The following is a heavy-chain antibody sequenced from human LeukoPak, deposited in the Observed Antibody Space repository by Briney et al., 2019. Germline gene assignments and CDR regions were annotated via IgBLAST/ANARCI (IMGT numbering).Heavy chain of an antibody. CDR3: AEGTTA. J-gene: IGHJ5*02. CDR2: INQDGREK. D-gene: IGHD2/OR15-2a*01. V-gene: IGHV3-7*01. CDR1: GFAFTNHW. Sequence: GYLRLSCSASGFAFTNHWMCCVRQAPGKGREWLANINQDGREKFYVDSVKSRFTISRDNSKNSLYLQMNSLRAEDAAVYYCAEGTTAWGQGTLVTVSS.